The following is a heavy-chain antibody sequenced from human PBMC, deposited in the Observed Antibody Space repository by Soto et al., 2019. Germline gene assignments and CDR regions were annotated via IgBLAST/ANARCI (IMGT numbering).Heavy chain of an antibody. CDR1: GGSISSGGYY. CDR2: IYYSGST. D-gene: IGHD2-21*01. J-gene: IGHJ6*02. Sequence: QVQLQESGPGLVKPSQTLSLTCTVSGGSISSGGYYWSWIRQHPGKGLEWIGYIYYSGSTYYNPSLKSRLTISVDTSKHQFSLKLSSVTAADTAVYYCAASCVGCGGFNYYGMDVWGQGTTVTVSS. CDR3: AASCVGCGGFNYYGMDV. V-gene: IGHV4-31*03.